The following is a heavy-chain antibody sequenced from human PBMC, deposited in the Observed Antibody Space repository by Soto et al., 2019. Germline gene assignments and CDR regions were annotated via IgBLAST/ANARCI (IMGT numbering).Heavy chain of an antibody. V-gene: IGHV3-48*02. D-gene: IGHD3-22*01. CDR3: ARDPLRYYDSSGYYASDY. CDR2: ISSSSSTI. Sequence: GSLRLSCAASGFTFSSYSMNWVRQAPGKGLEWVSYISSSSSTIYYADSVKGRFTISRDNAKNSLYLQMNSLRDEDTAVYYCARDPLRYYDSSGYYASDYWGQGTLVTVSS. J-gene: IGHJ4*02. CDR1: GFTFSSYS.